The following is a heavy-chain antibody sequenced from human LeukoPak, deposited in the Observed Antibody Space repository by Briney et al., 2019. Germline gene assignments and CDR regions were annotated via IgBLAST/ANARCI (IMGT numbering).Heavy chain of an antibody. CDR1: GYTFTNYG. Sequence: ASVTVSFKASGYTFTNYGLSWVRQAPGQGLEWMGWISGYNGNTKYVQKLQGRVTMTRDTSTTTAYMELRSLRSDDTAVYYCARESEHLFVVVPAASGFDYWGQGTLVTVSS. D-gene: IGHD2-2*01. CDR2: ISGYNGNT. J-gene: IGHJ4*02. CDR3: ARESEHLFVVVPAASGFDY. V-gene: IGHV1-18*01.